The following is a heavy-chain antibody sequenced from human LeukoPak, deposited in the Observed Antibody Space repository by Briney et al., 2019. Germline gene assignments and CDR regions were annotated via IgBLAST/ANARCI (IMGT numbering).Heavy chain of an antibody. CDR1: GFRFSSYE. Sequence: GGSLRPSCAASGFRFSSYEMNWVRQAPGKGLVWVSYISSSGSTIYYADSVKGPFTISRDNAKNSLYLQMNSLRVEDTAVYYCAIDISPLDYWGQGTLVTVSS. CDR2: ISSSGSTI. J-gene: IGHJ4*02. CDR3: AIDISPLDY. V-gene: IGHV3-48*03.